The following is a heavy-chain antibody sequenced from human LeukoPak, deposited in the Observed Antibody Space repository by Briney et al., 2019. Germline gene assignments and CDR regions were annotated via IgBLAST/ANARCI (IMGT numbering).Heavy chain of an antibody. CDR1: GFTFSSYA. CDR3: ARQGLSYFDY. CDR2: ISYDGSNK. J-gene: IGHJ4*02. Sequence: PGRSLRLSCAASGFTFSSYAMHWVCQTPDKGLERVAVISYDGSNKYYADSVKGRFTISRDNSKNTLYLQMNSLRAEDTAVYYCARQGLSYFDYWGQGTLVTVSS. V-gene: IGHV3-30-3*01.